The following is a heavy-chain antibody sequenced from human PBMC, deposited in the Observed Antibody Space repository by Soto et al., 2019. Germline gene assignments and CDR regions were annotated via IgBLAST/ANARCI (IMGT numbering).Heavy chain of an antibody. J-gene: IGHJ5*02. V-gene: IGHV4-39*01. CDR3: ATSNWFDP. Sequence: SETLSLTCTVSGGSISSSGYYWGWIRQPPGKGLEWIGTIYYSGSTYYNPSLKSRVTISVDTSKNQFSLKLSSVTAADTAVYYYATSNWFDPWGQGTLVT. CDR1: GGSISSSGYY. CDR2: IYYSGST.